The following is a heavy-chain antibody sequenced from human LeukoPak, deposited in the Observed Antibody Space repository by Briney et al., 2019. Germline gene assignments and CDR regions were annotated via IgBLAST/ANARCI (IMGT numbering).Heavy chain of an antibody. J-gene: IGHJ4*02. V-gene: IGHV4-61*09. CDR3: TRGGSADPFEH. Sequence: SQTLSLTCTVSGGSISGITYQWSWIRQPAGKGLEWIGYINLSGSTKSNSALESRVTISMDTSKNQFSLKLNSVTAADTAVYYCTRGGSADPFEHWGQGTLVTVSS. CDR2: INLSGST. D-gene: IGHD1-26*01. CDR1: GGSISGITYQ.